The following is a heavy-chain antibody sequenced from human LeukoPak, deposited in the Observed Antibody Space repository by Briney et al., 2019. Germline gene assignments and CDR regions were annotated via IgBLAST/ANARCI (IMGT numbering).Heavy chain of an antibody. V-gene: IGHV3-74*01. CDR1: GFTFSSYW. CDR2: INSDGSST. J-gene: IGHJ3*02. Sequence: GGSLRLSCAASGFTFSSYWMHWVRQAPGKGLVWVSRINSDGSSTSYADSVKGRFTISRDNAKNTLYLQMNSLRAEDTAVYYCARDQGQWLVQEAFDIWGQGTMVTVSS. CDR3: ARDQGQWLVQEAFDI. D-gene: IGHD6-19*01.